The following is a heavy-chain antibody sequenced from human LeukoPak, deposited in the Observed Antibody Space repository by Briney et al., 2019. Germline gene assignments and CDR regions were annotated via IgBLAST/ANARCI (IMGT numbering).Heavy chain of an antibody. Sequence: GASVKVSCKASGGTFSSYAISWVRQAPGQGLEWMGRIIPIFGTANYAQKFQGRVTITTDESTSTAYMELSSLRSDDTAVYYCARALRYCSSTSCIRMPINYWGQGTLVTVSS. V-gene: IGHV1-69*05. CDR3: ARALRYCSSTSCIRMPINY. CDR2: IIPIFGTA. D-gene: IGHD2-2*01. J-gene: IGHJ4*02. CDR1: GGTFSSYA.